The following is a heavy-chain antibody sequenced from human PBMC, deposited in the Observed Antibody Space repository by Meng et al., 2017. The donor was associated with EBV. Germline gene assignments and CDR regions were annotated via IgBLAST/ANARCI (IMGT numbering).Heavy chain of an antibody. J-gene: IGHJ5*02. Sequence: QLQLRESGPGQVKPSEXLSLTCTVSGDSISSFYYWGWIRQPPGRGLEWIGSVHYTGSTYYSPSLKSRVTVSVDTSKNQFSLRLTSVTAADTAVYYCARPFPSWQSPRLDPFGAWGQGTRVTVAS. CDR1: GDSISSFYY. CDR3: ARPFPSWQSPRLDPFGA. D-gene: IGHD6-19*01. V-gene: IGHV4-39*01. CDR2: VHYTGST.